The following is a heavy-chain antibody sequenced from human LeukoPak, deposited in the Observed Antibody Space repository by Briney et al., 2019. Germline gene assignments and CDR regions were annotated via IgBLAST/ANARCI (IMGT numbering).Heavy chain of an antibody. J-gene: IGHJ6*02. Sequence: ASVKVSCKASGYTFTSYGISCVRQAPGQGLEWMGWISAYNGNTNYAQKLQGRVTMTTDTSTSTAYMELRSLRSDDTAVYYCARATLSWELPRSYYYGMDVWGQGTTVTVSS. D-gene: IGHD1-26*01. V-gene: IGHV1-18*01. CDR3: ARATLSWELPRSYYYGMDV. CDR1: GYTFTSYG. CDR2: ISAYNGNT.